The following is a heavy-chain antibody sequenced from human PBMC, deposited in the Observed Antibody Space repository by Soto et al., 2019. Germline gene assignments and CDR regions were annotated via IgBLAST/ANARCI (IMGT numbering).Heavy chain of an antibody. CDR2: IIPIFGTA. Sequence: SVKVSSNASAASFSGYAIRWVRQAPGQGLEWMGGIIPIFGTANYAQKFQGRVTITADKSTSTAYMELSSLRSEDTAVYYCARAPEGYYLNWFDHWGQGTLFTVSS. CDR3: ARAPEGYYLNWFDH. V-gene: IGHV1-69*06. CDR1: AASFSGYA. D-gene: IGHD3-10*01. J-gene: IGHJ5*02.